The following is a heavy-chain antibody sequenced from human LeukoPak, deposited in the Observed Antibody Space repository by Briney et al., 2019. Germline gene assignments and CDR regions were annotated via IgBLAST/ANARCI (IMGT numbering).Heavy chain of an antibody. CDR1: GGSISSYY. CDR2: IYTSGST. D-gene: IGHD2-2*01. Sequence: SETLSLTCTVSGGSISSYYWSWIRQPPGKGLEWIGYIYTSGSTNYNPSLKSRVTISVDTSKNQFSLKLSSVTAADMAVYYCARHDGVVPADNDWFDPWGQGTLVTVSS. J-gene: IGHJ5*02. CDR3: ARHDGVVPADNDWFDP. V-gene: IGHV4-4*09.